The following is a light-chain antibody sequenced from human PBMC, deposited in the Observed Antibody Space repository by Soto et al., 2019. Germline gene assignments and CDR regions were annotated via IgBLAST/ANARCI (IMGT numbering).Light chain of an antibody. CDR1: QSVSSD. V-gene: IGKV3-15*01. Sequence: IVMTQSPATLSVSPGDRVTLSCRASQSVSSDFAWYQQRPGQAPRLLIYGASTRATGIPARFSGTGSGTEFTRTISSLQSEDFAIYYCQQYNNWPPYSFGQGTKLEIK. CDR2: GAS. CDR3: QQYNNWPPYS. J-gene: IGKJ2*01.